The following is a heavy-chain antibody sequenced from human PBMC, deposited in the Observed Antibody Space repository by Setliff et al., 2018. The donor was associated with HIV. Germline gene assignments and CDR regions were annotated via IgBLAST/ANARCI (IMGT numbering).Heavy chain of an antibody. CDR2: MNPNSGNT. Sequence: ASVKVSCKASGDAFTDYYIHWVRQAPGQGLEWMGWMNPNSGNTGYAQKFQGRLTMTEDTSTDTAYMELSSLRSDDTAMYYCATDPGYSSTWYSESFQHWGQGTVVTSPQ. CDR3: ATDPGYSSTWYSESFQH. V-gene: IGHV1-8*02. D-gene: IGHD6-13*01. CDR1: GDAFTDYY. J-gene: IGHJ1*01.